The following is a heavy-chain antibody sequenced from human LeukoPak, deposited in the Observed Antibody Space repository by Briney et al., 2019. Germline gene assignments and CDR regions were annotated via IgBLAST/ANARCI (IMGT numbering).Heavy chain of an antibody. Sequence: GASVKVSCKASGGAFSSYAISWVRQAPGQGLEWMGGIIRIFGTANYAQKFQGRVTITTDESTSTAYMELSSLRSEDTAVYYCAYSDSNWFDPWGQGTLVTVSS. J-gene: IGHJ5*02. CDR3: AYSDSNWFDP. D-gene: IGHD4-11*01. CDR1: GGAFSSYA. CDR2: IIRIFGTA. V-gene: IGHV1-69*05.